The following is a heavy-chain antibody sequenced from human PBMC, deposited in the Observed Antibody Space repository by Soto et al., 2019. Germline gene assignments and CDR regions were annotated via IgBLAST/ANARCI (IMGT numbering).Heavy chain of an antibody. J-gene: IGHJ4*02. D-gene: IGHD2-2*01. CDR2: MYHSGST. CDR3: ALVPDY. Sequence: QLQLQEAGSGLVKPSQPLSLTCAVSGGSLSSGGYSWSWIRQPTGKGLEWIGYMYHSGSTYYTPSLQSRVTISRDRSKNQFSLKLSSVTAADTAVYYCALVPDYWGQGILGTFSA. V-gene: IGHV4-30-2*01. CDR1: GGSLSSGGYS.